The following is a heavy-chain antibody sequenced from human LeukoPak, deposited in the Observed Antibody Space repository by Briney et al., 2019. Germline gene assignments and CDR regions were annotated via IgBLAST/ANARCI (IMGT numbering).Heavy chain of an antibody. J-gene: IGHJ4*01. V-gene: IGHV3-64D*06. CDR2: ISSKGQSD. D-gene: IGHD3-16*01. CDR3: VTASPYSGLGD. Sequence: GGSLRLSCSASGFTFSKYAMHWVRQAPGKGLEYVSGISSKGQSDSYADSVMGRFTVSRDNTENTLWLQMSSLRVEDTAVYFCVTASPYSGLGDWGHGTLVIVSS. CDR1: GFTFSKYA.